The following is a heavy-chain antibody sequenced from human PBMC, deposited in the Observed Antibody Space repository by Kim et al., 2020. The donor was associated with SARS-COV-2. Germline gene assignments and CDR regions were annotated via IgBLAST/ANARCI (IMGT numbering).Heavy chain of an antibody. Sequence: SETLSLTCTVSGGSISSSSYYWGWIRQPPGKGLEWIGSIYYSGSTYYNPSLKSRVTISVDTSKNQFSLKLGSVTAADTAVYYCARDPDSTVTSFDYWGQGTLVTVSS. CDR3: ARDPDSTVTSFDY. J-gene: IGHJ4*02. D-gene: IGHD4-17*01. V-gene: IGHV4-39*07. CDR1: GGSISSSSYY. CDR2: IYYSGST.